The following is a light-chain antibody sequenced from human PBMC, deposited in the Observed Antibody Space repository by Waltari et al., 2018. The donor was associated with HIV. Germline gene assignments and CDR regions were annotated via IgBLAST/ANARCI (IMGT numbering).Light chain of an antibody. CDR2: DVI. Sequence: QSALTQPPSAPGSPGQSVTLSCTGTSRDVGGYNYVPWHQQHPGKAPKLMIYDVIKRPSGVPDRFSGSKSGNTASLTVSGLQPEDEADYYCSSHAGSKVVFGGGTRLTVL. V-gene: IGLV2-8*01. CDR3: SSHAGSKVV. J-gene: IGLJ2*01. CDR1: SRDVGGYNY.